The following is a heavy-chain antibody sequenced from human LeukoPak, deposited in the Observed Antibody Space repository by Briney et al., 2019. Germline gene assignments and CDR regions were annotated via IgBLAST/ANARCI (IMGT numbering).Heavy chain of an antibody. V-gene: IGHV3-21*01. D-gene: IGHD3-22*01. CDR2: VSSSGAYI. J-gene: IGHJ4*02. CDR3: ARGVGNYRYYFDS. Sequence: GGSLRLSCAASGFTFSRYAMNWIRQAPGKGLEWVASVSSSGAYIYYADLMEGRFTISRDNAKNSLILQMNSLRAEDTAVYYCARGVGNYRYYFDSWGQGTLVTVSS. CDR1: GFTFSRYA.